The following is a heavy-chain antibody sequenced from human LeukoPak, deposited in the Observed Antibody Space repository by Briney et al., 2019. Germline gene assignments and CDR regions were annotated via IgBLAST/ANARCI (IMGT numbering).Heavy chain of an antibody. CDR1: GGSISSHY. D-gene: IGHD1-26*01. V-gene: IGHV4-4*07. CDR2: IHTSGIA. J-gene: IGHJ4*02. CDR3: ARDLGSNYVYFDY. Sequence: SETLSLTCTVSGGSISSHYWSWLRQPAGKGLEYIGRIHTSGIANYNPSLKSRVTMSGDTSKNQFYLNLRSVTAADTAVYYCARDLGSNYVYFDYWGQGSLVTVSS.